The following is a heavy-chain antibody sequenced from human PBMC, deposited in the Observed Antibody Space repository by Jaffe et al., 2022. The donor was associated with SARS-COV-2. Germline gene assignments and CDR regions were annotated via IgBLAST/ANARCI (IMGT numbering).Heavy chain of an antibody. D-gene: IGHD6-13*01. CDR3: ARLRAAAEGDY. V-gene: IGHV3-33*01. CDR2: IWYDGSNK. Sequence: QVQLVESGGGVVQPGRSLRLSCAASGFTFSSYGMHWVRQAPGKGLEWVAVIWYDGSNKYYADSVKGRFTISRDNSKNTLYLQMNSLRAEDTAVYYCARLRAAAEGDYWGQGTLVTVSS. CDR1: GFTFSSYG. J-gene: IGHJ4*02.